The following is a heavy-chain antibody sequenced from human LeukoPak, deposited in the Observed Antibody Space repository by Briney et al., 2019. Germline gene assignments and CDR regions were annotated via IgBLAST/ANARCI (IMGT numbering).Heavy chain of an antibody. Sequence: GGSLRLSCAASGFTFSSYGMHWVRQAPGKGLEWVAFIRYDGSNKYYADSVKGRFTISRDNAKNSLYLQMNSLRAEDTAVYYCARAPAIDWGQGTLVTVSS. CDR3: ARAPAID. CDR2: IRYDGSNK. J-gene: IGHJ4*02. CDR1: GFTFSSYG. V-gene: IGHV3-30*02.